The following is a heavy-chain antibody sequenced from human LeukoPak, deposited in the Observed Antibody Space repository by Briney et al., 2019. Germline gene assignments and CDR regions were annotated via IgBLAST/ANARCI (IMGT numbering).Heavy chain of an antibody. Sequence: SETLSLTCTVSGGSISRYYWSWIRQPPGKGLEWIGYIYTSGSTNYNPSLKSRVTISVDTSKNQFSLKRRSVTVADTAVYYCARRRNYYDSRGYYYDYWGQGTLVTVSS. V-gene: IGHV4-4*09. D-gene: IGHD3-22*01. CDR1: GGSISRYY. CDR3: ARRRNYYDSRGYYYDY. CDR2: IYTSGST. J-gene: IGHJ4*02.